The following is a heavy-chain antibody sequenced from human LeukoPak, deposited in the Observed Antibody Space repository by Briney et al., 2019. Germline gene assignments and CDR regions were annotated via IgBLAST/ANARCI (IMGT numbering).Heavy chain of an antibody. CDR1: GFTFSSYD. J-gene: IGHJ6*04. Sequence: GGSLRLSCAASGFTFSSYDMSWVRQAPGKGLEWVSAISGSGGSTYYADSVKGRFTISRDNSKNTLYLQMNSLRAEDTAVYYCAKGSTRGYYYYYGMDVWGKGTTATVSS. V-gene: IGHV3-23*01. CDR2: ISGSGGST. D-gene: IGHD2-2*01. CDR3: AKGSTRGYYYYYGMDV.